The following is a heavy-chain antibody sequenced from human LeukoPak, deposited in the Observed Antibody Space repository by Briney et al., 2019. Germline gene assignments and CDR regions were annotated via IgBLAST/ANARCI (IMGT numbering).Heavy chain of an antibody. V-gene: IGHV3-64D*06. CDR3: VKDLTGTWSFDY. CDR1: GFTFSNHF. Sequence: GGSLRLSCSTSGFTFSNHFMHWVRQAPGKGLEYVSSIGPNGASTLYADSVKGRFTISRGNSKNALYLQLTSLRLEDTALYYCVKDLTGTWSFDYWGQGTLVTVSS. D-gene: IGHD3-9*01. CDR2: IGPNGAST. J-gene: IGHJ4*02.